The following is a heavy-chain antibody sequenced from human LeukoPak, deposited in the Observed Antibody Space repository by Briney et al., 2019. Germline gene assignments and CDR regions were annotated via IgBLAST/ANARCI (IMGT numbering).Heavy chain of an antibody. CDR2: IWYGGSNK. J-gene: IGHJ4*02. D-gene: IGHD2-2*01. CDR3: AKDHTGYCSSTSCPGYFDY. CDR1: GFTFSSYG. V-gene: IGHV3-30*02. Sequence: GGSLRLSCAASGFTFSSYGMHWVRQAPDKGLEWVAVIWYGGSNKYYADSVKGRFTISRDNSMNTLYLQMNSLRAEDTAVYYCAKDHTGYCSSTSCPGYFDYWGQGTLVTVSS.